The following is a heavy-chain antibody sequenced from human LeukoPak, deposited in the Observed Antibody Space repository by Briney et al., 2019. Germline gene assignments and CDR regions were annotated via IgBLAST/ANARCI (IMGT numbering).Heavy chain of an antibody. J-gene: IGHJ6*02. CDR2: IYPGDSDT. V-gene: IGHV5-51*01. CDR1: GSIFASYW. CDR3: AGLGFGSTTEGMDV. Sequence: GESLKISCEASGSIFASYWIGWVRQMPGKGLEGLGIIYPGDSDTGYSPSFQGQVTISVDKSISTAYLQWSSLKASDTAMYYCAGLGFGSTTEGMDVWGQGTTVTVSS. D-gene: IGHD3-10*01.